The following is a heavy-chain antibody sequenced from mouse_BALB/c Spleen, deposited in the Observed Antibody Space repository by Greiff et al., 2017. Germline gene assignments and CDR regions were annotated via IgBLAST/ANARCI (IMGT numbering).Heavy chain of an antibody. Sequence: VKLMESGAELVRPGSSVKISCKASGYAFSSYWMNWVKQRPGQGLEWIGQIYPGDGDTNYNGKFKGKATLTADKSSSTAYMQLSSLTSEDSAVYFCARFGFITTVVPGGYFDVWGAGTTVTVSS. CDR2: IYPGDGDT. CDR1: GYAFSSYW. CDR3: ARFGFITTVVPGGYFDV. J-gene: IGHJ1*01. D-gene: IGHD1-1*01. V-gene: IGHV1-80*01.